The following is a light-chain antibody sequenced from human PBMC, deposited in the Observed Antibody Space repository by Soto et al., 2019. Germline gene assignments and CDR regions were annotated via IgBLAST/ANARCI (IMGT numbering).Light chain of an antibody. CDR1: QSVNINS. CDR3: QQQGRSWIT. J-gene: IGKJ5*01. CDR2: GAS. Sequence: VFWHRPRTLCLSPGERHPLSCGASQSVNINSLAWYQQKPGQAPRVFIYGASTRATGIPDRFSGSGSGTDFTLTISRLEPEDFAVYYCQQQGRSWITFGQGTRLEIK. V-gene: IGKV3-20*01.